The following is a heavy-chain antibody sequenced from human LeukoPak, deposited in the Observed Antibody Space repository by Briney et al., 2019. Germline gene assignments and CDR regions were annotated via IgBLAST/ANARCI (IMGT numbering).Heavy chain of an antibody. J-gene: IGHJ5*02. CDR3: AKAMALSVFWFDP. D-gene: IGHD1-14*01. CDR1: GFTFDDYA. Sequence: AGGSLRLSCAASGFTFDDYAMHWVRQAPGKGLEWVSGISWNSGSIGYADSVKGRFTISRDNAKNSLYLQMNSLRAEDTALYYCAKAMALSVFWFDPWGQGTLVTVSS. V-gene: IGHV3-9*01. CDR2: ISWNSGSI.